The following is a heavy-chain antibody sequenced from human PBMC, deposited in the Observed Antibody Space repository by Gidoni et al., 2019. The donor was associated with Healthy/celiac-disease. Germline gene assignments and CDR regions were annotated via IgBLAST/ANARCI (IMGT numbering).Heavy chain of an antibody. CDR1: GGSFSGYY. CDR3: ARSTYYDFWSGYPTLYYYYGMDV. V-gene: IGHV4-34*01. D-gene: IGHD3-3*01. J-gene: IGHJ6*02. Sequence: QVQLQQWGAGLLKPSETLSLTCAVYGGSFSGYYWSWIRQPPGKGLEWIGEINHSGSTNYNPSLKSRVTISVDTSKSQFSLKLSSVTAADTAVYYCARSTYYDFWSGYPTLYYYYGMDVWGQGTTVTVSS. CDR2: INHSGST.